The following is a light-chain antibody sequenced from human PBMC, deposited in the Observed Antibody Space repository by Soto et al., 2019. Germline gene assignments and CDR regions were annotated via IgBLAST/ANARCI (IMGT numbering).Light chain of an antibody. CDR1: QSVSSTF. CDR2: GAS. V-gene: IGKV3-20*01. Sequence: EIVLTQSPGSLSLSPGERATLSCRASQSVSSTFFAWYQQRPGQAPRLLMYGASSRATGIPERFSGSGSGTDFTLTISRLEPEDVVVYYCQQFDSSVTFGQGTKVEIK. CDR3: QQFDSSVT. J-gene: IGKJ1*01.